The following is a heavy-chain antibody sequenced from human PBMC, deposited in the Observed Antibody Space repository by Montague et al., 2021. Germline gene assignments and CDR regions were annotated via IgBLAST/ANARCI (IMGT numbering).Heavy chain of an antibody. CDR3: GRDYWGSIDY. Sequence: SETLSLTCSVSGGSVNGYDWSWIRQPPGKGLEWIGYICSSGSPNYNPSFKSRLAISIDRSGNQFSLELSFVTAADTAIYFCGRDYWGSIDYWGHGILVTASS. D-gene: IGHD7-27*01. V-gene: IGHV4-59*02. J-gene: IGHJ4*01. CDR2: ICSSGSP. CDR1: GGSVNGYD.